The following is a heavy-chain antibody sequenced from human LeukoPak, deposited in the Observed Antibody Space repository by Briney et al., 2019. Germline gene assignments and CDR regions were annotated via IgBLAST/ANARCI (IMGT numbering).Heavy chain of an antibody. J-gene: IGHJ5*02. CDR2: ISYDGSNK. D-gene: IGHD3-10*01. Sequence: PGRSLRLSCAASGFTFSSYAMHWVRQAPGKGLEWVAVISYDGSNKYYADSVKGRFTISRDNSKNTLYLQMNSLRAEDTAVYYCARETGSGRWFGLFDPWGQGTLVTVSS. CDR1: GFTFSSYA. V-gene: IGHV3-30*04. CDR3: ARETGSGRWFGLFDP.